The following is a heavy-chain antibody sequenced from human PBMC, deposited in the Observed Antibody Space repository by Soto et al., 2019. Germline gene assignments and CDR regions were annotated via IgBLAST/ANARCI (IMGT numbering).Heavy chain of an antibody. CDR1: GFTFIDYK. V-gene: IGHV3-11*01. CDR2: ISSSGSTI. J-gene: IGHJ6*03. D-gene: IGHD4-4*01. Sequence: QVQLVESGGGLVKPEGSLRLSCAASGFTFIDYKMSWIRQAPGKGLEGVSYISSSGSTIYYADSVKGRFTISRDNAKNSLYLQMNSLRAEDTAVYYCAREHPTVPYYYYYYMDVWGKGTTVTVSS. CDR3: AREHPTVPYYYYYYMDV.